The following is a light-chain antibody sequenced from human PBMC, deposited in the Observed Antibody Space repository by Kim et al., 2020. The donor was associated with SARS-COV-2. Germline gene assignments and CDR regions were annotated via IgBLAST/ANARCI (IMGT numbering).Light chain of an antibody. J-gene: IGKJ1*01. CDR3: QQYKTYS. CDR2: DAS. V-gene: IGKV1-5*01. Sequence: DIQMTQSPSTLSASVGDRVTITCRASQSITNWLAWYQQKPGKAPELLIYDASSLESGVPSRFSGSGSGTEFTLTISSLQPDDFATYYCQQYKTYSFGQGTKVDI. CDR1: QSITNW.